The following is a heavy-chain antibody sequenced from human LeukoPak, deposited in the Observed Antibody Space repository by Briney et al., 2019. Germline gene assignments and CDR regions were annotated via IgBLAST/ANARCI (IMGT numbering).Heavy chain of an antibody. Sequence: SVKVSCKASGGTFSSYAIIWVRQAPGQGLEWMGGIIPIFGTANYAQKFQGRVTITTDESTSTAYMELSSLRSEDTAVYYCARGLIYGSRQAYFDYWGQGTLVTVSS. J-gene: IGHJ4*02. V-gene: IGHV1-69*05. CDR3: ARGLIYGSRQAYFDY. CDR1: GGTFSSYA. CDR2: IIPIFGTA. D-gene: IGHD3-22*01.